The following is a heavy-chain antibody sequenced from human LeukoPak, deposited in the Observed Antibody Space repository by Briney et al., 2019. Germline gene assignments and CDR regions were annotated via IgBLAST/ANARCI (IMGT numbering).Heavy chain of an antibody. V-gene: IGHV3-30*02. Sequence: PGGSLRLSCAASGFTFSSYGMHWVRQAPGKGLEWVAFIRYDGSNKYYADSVKGRSTISRDNSKNTLYLQMNSLRAEDTAVYYCAKDYGSGSYFDYWGQGTLVTVSS. CDR1: GFTFSSYG. CDR2: IRYDGSNK. D-gene: IGHD3-10*01. J-gene: IGHJ4*02. CDR3: AKDYGSGSYFDY.